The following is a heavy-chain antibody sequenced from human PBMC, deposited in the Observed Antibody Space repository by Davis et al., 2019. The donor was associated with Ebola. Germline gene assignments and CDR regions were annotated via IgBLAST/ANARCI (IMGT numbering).Heavy chain of an antibody. Sequence: MPSETLSLTCTVSGGSISSYYWSWIRQSPGKGLEWIGYIYYSGSTNYNPSLKSRVAISVDTSKNQFSLNLSSVTAADTVVYYCASLAAAGIWFDPWGQGTLVTVSS. CDR2: IYYSGST. CDR3: ASLAAAGIWFDP. CDR1: GGSISSYY. V-gene: IGHV4-59*01. J-gene: IGHJ5*02. D-gene: IGHD6-13*01.